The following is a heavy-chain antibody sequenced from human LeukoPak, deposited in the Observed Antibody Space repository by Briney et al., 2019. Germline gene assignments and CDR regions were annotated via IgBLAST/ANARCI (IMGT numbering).Heavy chain of an antibody. J-gene: IGHJ4*02. V-gene: IGHV1-24*01. Sequence: GASVKVSCKVSGYTLTELSMHWVRQAPGKGLEWMGGFDPEDGETIYAQKFQGRVTMTEDTSTDTAYMELSSLRSEDTAVYYCATFPRYCGGGSCRLDPFDYWGQGTLVTVSS. CDR1: GYTLTELS. CDR3: ATFPRYCGGGSCRLDPFDY. CDR2: FDPEDGET. D-gene: IGHD2-15*01.